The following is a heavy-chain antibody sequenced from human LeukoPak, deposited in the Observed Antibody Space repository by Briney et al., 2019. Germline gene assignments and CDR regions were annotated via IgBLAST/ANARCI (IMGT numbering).Heavy chain of an antibody. CDR1: GFTFSSYS. V-gene: IGHV3-21*01. Sequence: GGSLRLSCAASGFTFSSYSMNWVRQAPGKGLEWVSSISSSSSYIYYADSVKGRFTISRDNAKNSLYLQMNSLRAEDTAVYYCARGLGVVAASDNCFDPWGQGTLVIVSS. CDR3: ARGLGVVAASDNCFDP. CDR2: ISSSSSYI. J-gene: IGHJ5*02. D-gene: IGHD2-15*01.